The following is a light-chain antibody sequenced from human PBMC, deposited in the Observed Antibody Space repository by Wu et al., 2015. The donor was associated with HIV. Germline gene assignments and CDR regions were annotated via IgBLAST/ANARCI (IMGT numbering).Light chain of an antibody. J-gene: IGKJ1*01. CDR3: QQYNDWPPWT. CDR1: QSISSN. CDR2: GVS. Sequence: EIVMTQSPATLSVSPGERATLSCRASQSISSNLAWYQQKAGQAPRLLIYGVSTRATGVPARFSGSGSGTEFTLTINSLQSGDSAVYYCQQYNDWPPWTFGQGTKVEIK. V-gene: IGKV3-15*01.